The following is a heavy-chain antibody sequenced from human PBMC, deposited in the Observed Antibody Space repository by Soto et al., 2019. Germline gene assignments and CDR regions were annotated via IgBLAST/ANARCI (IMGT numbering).Heavy chain of an antibody. D-gene: IGHD3-9*01. V-gene: IGHV1-18*01. CDR2: ISAYNGNT. CDR1: GYTFTSYG. J-gene: IGHJ6*02. Sequence: GASVKVSCKASGYTFTSYGISWVRQAPGQGLEWMGWISAYNGNTNYAQKLQGRVTMTTDTSTSTAYMELRSLRSDDTAVYYCARDSGGFDWQIYYYYGMDVWGQGTTVTVSS. CDR3: ARDSGGFDWQIYYYYGMDV.